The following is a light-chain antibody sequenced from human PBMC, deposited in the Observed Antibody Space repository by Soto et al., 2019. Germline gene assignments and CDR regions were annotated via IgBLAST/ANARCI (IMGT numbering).Light chain of an antibody. V-gene: IGKV1-5*01. J-gene: IGKJ1*01. CDR1: QSISSW. CDR3: QQYNSYWGT. CDR2: DAS. Sequence: IQLTQSPSTLSASLGDTVTMTCRASQSISSWLAWYQQKQGKAPKLLIYDASSLESGVPSRFSGSGSGTEFTLTISSLQPDDFATYYCQQYNSYWGTFGQGTKVDIK.